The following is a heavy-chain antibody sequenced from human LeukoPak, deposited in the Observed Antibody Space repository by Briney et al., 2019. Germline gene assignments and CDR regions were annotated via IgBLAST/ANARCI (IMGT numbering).Heavy chain of an antibody. D-gene: IGHD3-3*01. V-gene: IGHV1-2*02. Sequence: ASVKVSCKSSGYTFTGYYMHWVRQAPGQGLEWMGWINPNSGGTNYAQKLQGRVTMTTDTSTSTAYMELRSPRSDDTAVYYCAREVPHYDFWSGCWFDPWGQGTLVTVSS. CDR2: INPNSGGT. J-gene: IGHJ5*02. CDR1: GYTFTGYY. CDR3: AREVPHYDFWSGCWFDP.